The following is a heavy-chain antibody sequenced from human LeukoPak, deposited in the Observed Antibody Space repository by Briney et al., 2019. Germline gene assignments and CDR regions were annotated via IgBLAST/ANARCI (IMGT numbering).Heavy chain of an antibody. J-gene: IGHJ4*02. Sequence: GGSLRLSCAASGFTFSSYSMNWVRQAPGKGLEWVSYISSSSSTIYYADSVKGRFTISRDNAKNSLYLQMNSLRAEDTAVYYCARPPGGTTVTINDYWGQGTLVTVSS. CDR3: ARPPGGTTVTINDY. CDR2: ISSSSSTI. V-gene: IGHV3-48*01. D-gene: IGHD4-17*01. CDR1: GFTFSSYS.